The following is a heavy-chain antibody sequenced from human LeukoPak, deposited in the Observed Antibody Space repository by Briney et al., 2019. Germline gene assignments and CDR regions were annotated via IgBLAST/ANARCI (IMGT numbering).Heavy chain of an antibody. CDR1: GFTVSSNY. V-gene: IGHV3-53*01. CDR2: IYSGGST. J-gene: IGHJ4*02. Sequence: GGSLRLSRAASGFTVSSNYMSWVRQAPGKGLEWVSVIYSGGSTYYPHSVKGRFTISRDNSKHTLYLQMNSLRAEDTAVYYCARSRDGYNDYWGQGTLVTVSS. CDR3: ARSRDGYNDY. D-gene: IGHD5-24*01.